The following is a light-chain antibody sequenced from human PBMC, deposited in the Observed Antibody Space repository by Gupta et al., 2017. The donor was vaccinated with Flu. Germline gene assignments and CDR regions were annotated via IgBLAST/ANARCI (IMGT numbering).Light chain of an antibody. CDR2: LGS. CDR1: QSLLYSNGYNY. J-gene: IGKJ4*01. Sequence: SISCRSSQSLLYSNGYNYLDWYLQKPGQSPQLLIYLGSNRASGVPDRFSGSGSGTDFTLKISRVEAEDVGVYYCMQALQAPLTFGGGTKVEIK. V-gene: IGKV2-28*01. CDR3: MQALQAPLT.